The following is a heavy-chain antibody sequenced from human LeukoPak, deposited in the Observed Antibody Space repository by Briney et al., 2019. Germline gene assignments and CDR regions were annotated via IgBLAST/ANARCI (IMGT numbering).Heavy chain of an antibody. CDR3: ARDKGYSSSWTSDY. V-gene: IGHV3-30*04. Sequence: PGGSLRLSCAASGFTFSSYVMHWVRQAPGKGLEWVAIISYDGSNEYYADSVKGRFTISRDNSKNTLYLQMNSLRAEDTAVYYCARDKGYSSSWTSDYWGQGTLVTVSS. CDR2: ISYDGSNE. J-gene: IGHJ4*02. CDR1: GFTFSSYV. D-gene: IGHD6-13*01.